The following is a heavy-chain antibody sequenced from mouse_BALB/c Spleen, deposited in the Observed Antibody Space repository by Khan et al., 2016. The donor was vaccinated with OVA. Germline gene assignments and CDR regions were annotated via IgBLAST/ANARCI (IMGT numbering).Heavy chain of an antibody. Sequence: EVQLQQSGPELVKPGASVKISCKASGYIFTDYTMDWVKQSHGQSLEWIGDINPNNGDTFYNQKFKGKATLTVDKSSSTAFMELRSLTSEDTAVYYCARTGYGSLGYWGQGTPLTVSS. CDR3: ARTGYGSLGY. D-gene: IGHD1-1*01. V-gene: IGHV1-18*01. J-gene: IGHJ2*01. CDR2: INPNNGDT. CDR1: GYIFTDYT.